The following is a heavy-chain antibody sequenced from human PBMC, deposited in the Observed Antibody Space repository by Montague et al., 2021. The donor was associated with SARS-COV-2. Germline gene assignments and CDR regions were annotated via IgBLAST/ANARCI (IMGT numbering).Heavy chain of an antibody. CDR1: GFTFGDYG. J-gene: IGHJ4*02. Sequence: SLRLSCAASGFTFGDYGMSWVRQAPGKGLEWVSGINWNGGSTGYADSVKGRFTISKDNSKNMLYLQMNSLRAEDTAVYYCAKDQVYSGSYFADWGQGTLVTVSS. V-gene: IGHV3-20*04. D-gene: IGHD1-26*01. CDR3: AKDQVYSGSYFAD. CDR2: INWNGGST.